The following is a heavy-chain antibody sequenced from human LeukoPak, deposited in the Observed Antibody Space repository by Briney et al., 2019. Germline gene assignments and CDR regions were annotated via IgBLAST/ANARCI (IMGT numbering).Heavy chain of an antibody. CDR1: GFTFSGAA. CDR2: IRSKPNNYAT. V-gene: IGHV3-73*01. CDR3: TRPLGAAAGTYFDP. D-gene: IGHD6-13*01. J-gene: IGHJ5*02. Sequence: GGSLRLSCTASGFTFSGAAMHWVRQASGKGQEWVGHIRSKPNNYATAYAASVKGRFTISRDDSKNTAYLQMNSLKIEDTAVYYCTRPLGAAAGTYFDPWGQGTLVTVSS.